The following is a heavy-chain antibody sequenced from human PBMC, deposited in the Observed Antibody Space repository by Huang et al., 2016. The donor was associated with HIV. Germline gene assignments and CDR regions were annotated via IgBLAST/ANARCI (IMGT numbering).Heavy chain of an antibody. CDR2: FEPGDSDT. V-gene: IGHV5-51*01. CDR3: ARLIGSPSFYYVLAV. J-gene: IGHJ6*02. D-gene: IGHD3-10*01. Sequence: EVQLVPSGAEVKKPGESLKISCKGSGYRFRSNCIGWVRQRPGKGLEWMRIFEPGDSDTRYSPPFQCQVTISADKSIKTAYLQWSSLKASDTAMYYCARLIGSPSFYYVLAVWGQGTTVTVSS. CDR1: GYRFRSNC.